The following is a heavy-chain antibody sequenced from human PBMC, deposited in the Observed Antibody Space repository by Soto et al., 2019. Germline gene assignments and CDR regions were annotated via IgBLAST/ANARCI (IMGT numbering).Heavy chain of an antibody. V-gene: IGHV2-5*02. CDR2: IYWDDDK. Sequence: QITLKESGPTLVKPTQTLTLTCTFSGFSLSTSGVGVGWIRQPPGKALEWLALIYWDDDKRYSPSLKTRLSITKDTSKKQVVVTINNMDPVNTATYYCARQVRYCSGNGCPNLFDPWGKGTLVTVSS. CDR3: ARQVRYCSGNGCPNLFDP. CDR1: GFSLSTSGVG. J-gene: IGHJ5*02. D-gene: IGHD2-15*01.